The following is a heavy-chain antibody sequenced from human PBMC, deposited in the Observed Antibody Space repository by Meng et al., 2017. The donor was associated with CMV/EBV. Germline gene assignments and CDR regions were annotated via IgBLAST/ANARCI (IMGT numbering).Heavy chain of an antibody. V-gene: IGHV1-69*01. J-gene: IGHJ2*01. Sequence: ALVQASMTLSGGPLRAFAIGWGRKAPGEGLEWMGGIIPVFETANYAERFQDRVTITADDSTSTAYMELSSLRSEDTAVYYCARGYYDSSGYNFDLWGRGTLVTVSS. CDR1: GGPLRAFA. CDR2: IIPVFETA. D-gene: IGHD3-22*01. CDR3: ARGYYDSSGYNFDL.